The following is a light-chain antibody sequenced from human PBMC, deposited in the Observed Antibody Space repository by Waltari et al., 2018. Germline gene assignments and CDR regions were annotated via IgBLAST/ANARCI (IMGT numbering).Light chain of an antibody. CDR3: QQGSVLPLT. CDR2: DTS. V-gene: IGKV3-11*01. Sequence: EIVLTQSPPTLSLSAGERATLSCRASQSVFNYLAWYQQKPGQAPRLLIYDTSKRATGIPARCSGSGSETDFTLTISNLEAEDFALYFCQQGSVLPLTFGGGTKVDIK. CDR1: QSVFNY. J-gene: IGKJ4*01.